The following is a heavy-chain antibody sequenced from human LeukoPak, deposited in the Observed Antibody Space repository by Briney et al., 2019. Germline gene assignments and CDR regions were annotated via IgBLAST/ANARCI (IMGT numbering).Heavy chain of an antibody. Sequence: GGSLRLSCAASGFTFSSYAMSWVRQAPGKGLEWVSAISGSRGSTYYADSVKGRFTISRDNSKNTLYLQMHSLRAEDTAVYYCAKAVAPFYFDYWGQGTLVTVSS. V-gene: IGHV3-23*01. J-gene: IGHJ4*02. D-gene: IGHD5-12*01. CDR2: ISGSRGST. CDR1: GFTFSSYA. CDR3: AKAVAPFYFDY.